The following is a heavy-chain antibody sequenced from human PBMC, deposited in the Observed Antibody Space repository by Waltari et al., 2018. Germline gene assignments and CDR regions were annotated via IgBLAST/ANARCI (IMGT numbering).Heavy chain of an antibody. J-gene: IGHJ4*02. D-gene: IGHD3-22*01. Sequence: EVQLVESGGGLVQPGGSLRLSCAASGFTFSRYAMSWVRQAPGKGLEWVSAISGSGGSTYYADSVKGRFTISRDNSKNTLYLQMNSLRAEDTAVYYCAKDCENYYDSSGYYSDYWGQGTLVTVSS. V-gene: IGHV3-23*04. CDR2: ISGSGGST. CDR3: AKDCENYYDSSGYYSDY. CDR1: GFTFSRYA.